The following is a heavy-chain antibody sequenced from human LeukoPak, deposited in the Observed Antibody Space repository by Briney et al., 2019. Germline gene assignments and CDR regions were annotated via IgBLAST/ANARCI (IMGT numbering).Heavy chain of an antibody. J-gene: IGHJ4*02. CDR1: GFTLSSYA. V-gene: IGHV3-23*01. CDR3: AKGREAVAGFFDY. CDR2: ISVSGNT. D-gene: IGHD6-19*01. Sequence: GGSLRLSCAASGFTLSSYAMSWVRQGPGKGLEWVSAISVSGNTYHADSVKGRFTISRDSSKNTLYLQMNSLRAEDTAVYYCAKGREAVAGFFDYWGQGTLVTVSS.